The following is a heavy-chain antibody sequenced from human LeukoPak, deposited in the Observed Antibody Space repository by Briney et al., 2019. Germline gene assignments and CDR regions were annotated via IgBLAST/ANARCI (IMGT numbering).Heavy chain of an antibody. CDR3: ARGRLWFGESNVNYYSYMDV. Sequence: SETLSLTCTVSGGSISSYYWNWIRQPAGKGQEWIGRIYTSGSTNYNPSLKSRVTMSVDTSKNQFSLKLSSVTAADTAVYYCARGRLWFGESNVNYYSYMDVWGKGTTVTVSS. V-gene: IGHV4-4*07. CDR1: GGSISSYY. CDR2: IYTSGST. J-gene: IGHJ6*03. D-gene: IGHD3-10*01.